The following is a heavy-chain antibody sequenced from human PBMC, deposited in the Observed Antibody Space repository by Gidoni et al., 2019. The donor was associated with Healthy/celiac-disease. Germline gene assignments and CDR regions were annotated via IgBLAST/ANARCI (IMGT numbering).Heavy chain of an antibody. CDR2: ISYDGSNK. CDR3: ARAQIRGDYVDN. V-gene: IGHV3-30-3*01. Sequence: QVQLVESGGGVVQPGRSLRLSCAASGFTFSSYAMHWVRKAPGKGMEWVAVISYDGSNKYYADDVKGQFTISRDNSKKTLYQQMNSLRAEETAVYYCARAQIRGDYVDNWGRGTLVTVSS. CDR1: GFTFSSYA. D-gene: IGHD3-10*01. J-gene: IGHJ4*02.